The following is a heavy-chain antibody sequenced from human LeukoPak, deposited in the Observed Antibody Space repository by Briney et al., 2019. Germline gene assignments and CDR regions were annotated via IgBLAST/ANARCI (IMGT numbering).Heavy chain of an antibody. J-gene: IGHJ2*01. CDR2: IYYSGTT. CDR1: GGSISSSSYF. V-gene: IGHV4-39*07. D-gene: IGHD7-27*01. Sequence: SETLSLTCTVSGGSISSSSYFWGWIRQPPGKGLEWIGTIYYSGTTYNNPSLKSRVTISVDTSKNQFSLKLSSVTAADTAVYYCARDQAPTGGYWYFDLWGRGTLVTVSS. CDR3: ARDQAPTGGYWYFDL.